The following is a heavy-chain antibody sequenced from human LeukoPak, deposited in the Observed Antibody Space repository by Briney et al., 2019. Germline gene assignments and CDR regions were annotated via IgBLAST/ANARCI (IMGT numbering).Heavy chain of an antibody. Sequence: GGSLRLSCAASGFTFSSYAMHWVRQAPGKGLEWVAVISYDGSNKYYADSVKGRFTISRDNSKNTLYLQMNSLRAEDTAVYYCAREKRGSGWYGPSYYFDYWGQGTLVTVSS. CDR2: ISYDGSNK. V-gene: IGHV3-30-3*01. CDR3: AREKRGSGWYGPSYYFDY. J-gene: IGHJ4*02. CDR1: GFTFSSYA. D-gene: IGHD6-19*01.